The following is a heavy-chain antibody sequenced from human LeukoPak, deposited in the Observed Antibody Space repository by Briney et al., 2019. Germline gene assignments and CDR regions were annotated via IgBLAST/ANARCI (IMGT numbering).Heavy chain of an antibody. J-gene: IGHJ4*02. Sequence: GGSLRLSCAASGFTFSSYDMHWVRQAPGKGLEWVAFIRYDGTNKYYADSVKGRFTISRDNAKNSLYLQMNSLRAEDTAVYYCAREMMATVNFDYWGQGTLVTVSS. CDR1: GFTFSSYD. V-gene: IGHV3-30*02. D-gene: IGHD5-24*01. CDR2: IRYDGTNK. CDR3: AREMMATVNFDY.